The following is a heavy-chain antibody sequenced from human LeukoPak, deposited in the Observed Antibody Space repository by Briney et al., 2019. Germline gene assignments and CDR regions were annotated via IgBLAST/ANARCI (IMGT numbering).Heavy chain of an antibody. CDR1: GGSFSGYY. Sequence: PSETPSLTCAVYGGSFSGYYWSWIRQPPGKGLEWIGSIYYSGSTYYNPSLKSRVTISVDTSKNQFSLKLSSVTAADTAVYYCARHADSSSWYLRHAFDIWGQGTMVTVSS. J-gene: IGHJ3*02. D-gene: IGHD6-13*01. CDR2: IYYSGST. CDR3: ARHADSSSWYLRHAFDI. V-gene: IGHV4-34*01.